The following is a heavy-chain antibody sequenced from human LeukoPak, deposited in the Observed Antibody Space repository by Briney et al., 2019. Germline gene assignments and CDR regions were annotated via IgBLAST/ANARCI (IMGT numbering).Heavy chain of an antibody. CDR1: GFIFSSYA. J-gene: IGHJ4*02. CDR2: ISGSGGST. D-gene: IGHD1-26*01. Sequence: GGSLRLSCAASGFIFSSYAMSWVRQAPGKGLEWVSTISGSGGSTYYADSVKGRFTFSRDNSKNTLYLHMNSLRAEDTAVYYCAKDQTVGGTSPFDYWGQGTLVTVSS. V-gene: IGHV3-23*01. CDR3: AKDQTVGGTSPFDY.